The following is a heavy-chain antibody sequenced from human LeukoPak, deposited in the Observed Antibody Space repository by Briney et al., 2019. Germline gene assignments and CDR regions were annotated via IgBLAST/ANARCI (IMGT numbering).Heavy chain of an antibody. CDR3: AAYSPYYDFWSGYYTFDY. CDR2: IVVGSGNT. J-gene: IGHJ4*02. D-gene: IGHD3-3*01. V-gene: IGHV1-58*01. CDR1: GFTFTSSA. Sequence: SVKVSCKASGFTFTSSAVQWVRQARGQRLEWIGWIVVGSGNTNYAQKFQERVTITRDMSTGTAYMELSSLRSEDTAVYYCAAYSPYYDFWSGYYTFDYWGQGTLVTVSS.